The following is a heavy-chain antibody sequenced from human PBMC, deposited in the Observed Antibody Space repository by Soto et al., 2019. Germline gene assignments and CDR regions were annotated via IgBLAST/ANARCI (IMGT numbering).Heavy chain of an antibody. V-gene: IGHV2-5*02. J-gene: IGHJ4*02. D-gene: IGHD6-13*01. CDR3: ARRQSSSGTYDY. CDR2: LYWDDDK. Sequence: QITLKESGPTLVKPTQTLTLTCTFSGFSLSTGGVGVGWIRQPPGKALEWLALLYWDDDKRYTPSLEKRLTLTRDISRNPVVLTITNMDPVDTATYYCARRQSSSGTYDYWGQGTLVTVPS. CDR1: GFSLSTGGVG.